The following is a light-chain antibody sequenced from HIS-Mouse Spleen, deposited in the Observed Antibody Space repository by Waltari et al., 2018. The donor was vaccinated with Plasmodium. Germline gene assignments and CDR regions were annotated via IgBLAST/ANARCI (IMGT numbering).Light chain of an antibody. J-gene: IGLJ3*02. Sequence: QAVLTQPSSLSASPGASASLTRTLRSGINVGTHRIYWYQQKPGSPPQYLLRYKSDSDKQQGSGVPSRFSGSKDASANAGILLISGLQSEDEADYYCMIWHSSAWVFGGGTKLTVL. V-gene: IGLV5-45*03. CDR1: SGINVGTHR. CDR3: MIWHSSAWV. CDR2: YKSDSDK.